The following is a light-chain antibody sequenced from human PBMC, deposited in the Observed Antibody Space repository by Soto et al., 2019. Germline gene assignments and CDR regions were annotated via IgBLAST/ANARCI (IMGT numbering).Light chain of an antibody. V-gene: IGKV3-11*01. J-gene: IGKJ3*01. CDR3: QQRSNWPAEVT. CDR1: QSVGSS. Sequence: EIVLTQSPDTLSLSPGKRATLSCRASQSVGSSLAWYQQKPGQAPRLLIYDASNRATGIPARFSGSESGTAFTLTISSLEPEDFAVYYCQQRSNWPAEVTFGPGTKVDIK. CDR2: DAS.